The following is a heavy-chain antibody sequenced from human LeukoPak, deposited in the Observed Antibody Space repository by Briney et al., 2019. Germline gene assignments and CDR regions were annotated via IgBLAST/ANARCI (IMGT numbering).Heavy chain of an antibody. CDR3: ARDRPAAGSYDAFDI. CDR1: GGTFSSYA. Sequence: ASVKVSCKASGGTFSSYAISWVRQAPGQGLEWMGGIIPIFGTANYAQKFQGRVTITADESTSTAYMELSSLRSEDTAVYYCARDRPAAGSYDAFDIWGQGTMVTVSS. J-gene: IGHJ3*02. D-gene: IGHD1-26*01. V-gene: IGHV1-69*13. CDR2: IIPIFGTA.